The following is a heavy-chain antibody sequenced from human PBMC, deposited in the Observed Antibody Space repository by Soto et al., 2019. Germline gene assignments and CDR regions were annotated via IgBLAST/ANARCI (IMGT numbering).Heavy chain of an antibody. CDR2: INPNSGGT. CDR3: AREGTYYDFWSGCPDY. D-gene: IGHD3-3*01. J-gene: IGHJ4*02. CDR1: GYTFTGYY. V-gene: IGHV1-2*02. Sequence: GASVKVSCKASGYTFTGYYMHWVRQAPGPGLEWMGWINPNSGGTNYAQKFQGRVTMTRDTSISTAYMELSRLRSDDTAVYYCAREGTYYDFWSGCPDYWGQGTLVTVSS.